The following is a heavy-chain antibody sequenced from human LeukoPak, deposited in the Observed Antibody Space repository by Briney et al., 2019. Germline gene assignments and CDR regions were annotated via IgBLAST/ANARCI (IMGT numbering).Heavy chain of an antibody. J-gene: IGHJ4*02. CDR1: GGSISSSSYY. CDR2: IYYSGST. D-gene: IGHD3-9*01. V-gene: IGHV4-39*07. CDR3: ARDGLRYFDHPIDY. Sequence: SETLSLTCTVSGGSISSSSYYWGWIRQPPGKGLEWIGSIYYSGSTYYNPSLKSRVTISVDTSKNQFSLKVRSVTAADTAVYYCARDGLRYFDHPIDYWGQGTLVTVSS.